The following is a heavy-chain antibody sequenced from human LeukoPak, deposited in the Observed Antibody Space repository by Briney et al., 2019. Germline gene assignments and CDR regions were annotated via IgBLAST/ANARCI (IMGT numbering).Heavy chain of an antibody. V-gene: IGHV4-39*01. CDR1: GGPISSGTYY. D-gene: IGHD6-19*01. J-gene: IGHJ5*02. Sequence: PSETLSLTCTVPGGPISSGTYYWDWIRQPPGKGLEWIGSVFYSGNTYYNPSLKSRVTMSVDTSHNRLSLKLSSVTAADTAVYYCARHRAVAGTWWLAPWGRGALVTVSS. CDR2: VFYSGNT. CDR3: ARHRAVAGTWWLAP.